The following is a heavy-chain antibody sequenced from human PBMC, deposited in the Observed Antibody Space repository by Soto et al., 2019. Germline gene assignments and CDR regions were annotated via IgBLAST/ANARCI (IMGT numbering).Heavy chain of an antibody. CDR1: GFTFSSYS. D-gene: IGHD1-26*01. CDR3: ARDTNIVGATFMDV. CDR2: ISSSSSYI. V-gene: IGHV3-21*01. Sequence: GGSLRLSCAASGFTFSSYSMNWVRQAPGKGLEWVSSISSSSSYIYYADSVKGRFTISRDNAKNSLYLQMNSLRAEDTAVYYCARDTNIVGATFMDVWGQGTTVTVSS. J-gene: IGHJ6*02.